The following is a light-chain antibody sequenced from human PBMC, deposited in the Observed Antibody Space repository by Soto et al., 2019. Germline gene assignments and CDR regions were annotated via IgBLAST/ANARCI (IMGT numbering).Light chain of an antibody. CDR3: SSYTSSGALGV. J-gene: IGLJ2*01. Sequence: QSALTQPASVSGSPGQSTTISCTGTSSDVGDYNYVSWYQQHPGKAPKLMIYDVTYRPSGVSNRLSGSKSGNTASLTISGLQAEDEADYYCSSYTSSGALGVFGGGTKLTVL. V-gene: IGLV2-14*01. CDR1: SSDVGDYNY. CDR2: DVT.